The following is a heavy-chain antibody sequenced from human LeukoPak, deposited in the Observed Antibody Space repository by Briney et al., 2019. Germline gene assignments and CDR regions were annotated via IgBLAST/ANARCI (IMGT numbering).Heavy chain of an antibody. D-gene: IGHD6-13*01. J-gene: IGHJ6*02. CDR1: GFTFSSYG. CDR3: AKDTVEQQLVKEWRYYYYYYGMDV. V-gene: IGHV3-30*02. CDR2: IRYDGSNK. Sequence: GGSLRLSCAASGFTFSSYGMHWVRQAPGKGLEWVAFIRYDGSNKYYADSVKGRFTISRDNSKNTLYLQMNSLRAEDTAVYYCAKDTVEQQLVKEWRYYYYYYGMDVWGQGTTVTVSS.